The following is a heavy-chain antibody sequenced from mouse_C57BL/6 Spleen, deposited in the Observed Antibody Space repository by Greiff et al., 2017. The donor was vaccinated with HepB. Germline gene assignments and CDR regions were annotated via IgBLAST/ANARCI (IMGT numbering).Heavy chain of an antibody. V-gene: IGHV5-9-1*02. CDR2: ISSGGDYI. J-gene: IGHJ1*03. Sequence: DVMLVESGEGLVKPGGSLKLSCAASGFTFSSYAMSWVRQTPEKRLEWVAYISSGGDYIYYADTVKGRFTISRDNARNTLYLQMSSLKSEDTAMYYCTRDGYYSNYDWYFDVWGTGTTVTVSS. D-gene: IGHD2-5*01. CDR3: TRDGYYSNYDWYFDV. CDR1: GFTFSSYA.